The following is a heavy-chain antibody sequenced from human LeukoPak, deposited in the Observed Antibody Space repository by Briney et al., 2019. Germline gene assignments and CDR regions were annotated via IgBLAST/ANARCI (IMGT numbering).Heavy chain of an antibody. J-gene: IGHJ4*02. CDR2: ISSGATTI. CDR3: ASGGGIYSYYSDY. CDR1: GFSFSNYE. D-gene: IGHD1-26*01. V-gene: IGHV3-48*03. Sequence: GGSRRLSCAASGFSFSNYEMNWVRQAPGKGLEWVSYISSGATTIYYADSVKGRFTISRDNAKNSLYLQMNSLRAEDTAVYYCASGGGIYSYYSDYWGQGTLVTVSS.